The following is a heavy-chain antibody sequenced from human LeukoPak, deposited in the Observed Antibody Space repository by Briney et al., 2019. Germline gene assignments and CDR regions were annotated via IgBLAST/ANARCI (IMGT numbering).Heavy chain of an antibody. D-gene: IGHD5-18*01. Sequence: GGSLRLSCAASGVTFSRYAMSWVRQAPGKGLEWVSAISESGTGTYYADSVKGRFTISRDNSKNTLSLQMNSLRVEDTAVYYCAKDIAQGYTFGSIERDYWGQGTLVTVSS. V-gene: IGHV3-23*01. CDR3: AKDIAQGYTFGSIERDY. J-gene: IGHJ4*02. CDR2: ISESGTGT. CDR1: GVTFSRYA.